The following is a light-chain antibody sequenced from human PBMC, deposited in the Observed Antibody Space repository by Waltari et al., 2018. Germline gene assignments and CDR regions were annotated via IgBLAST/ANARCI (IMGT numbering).Light chain of an antibody. CDR3: QQYYSYPLT. J-gene: IGKJ4*01. CDR1: KSVLYSYNNSSY. CDR2: GAS. V-gene: IGKV4-1*01. Sequence: DIIMTKPPDPLLVPSGAEATIIAKSSKSVLYSYNNSSYLAWYQQKPGQAPKLLIFGASTREAGVPDRFSGSGSGTDFTLTISSLQAEDVAIYYCQQYYSYPLTFGGGTKVEIK.